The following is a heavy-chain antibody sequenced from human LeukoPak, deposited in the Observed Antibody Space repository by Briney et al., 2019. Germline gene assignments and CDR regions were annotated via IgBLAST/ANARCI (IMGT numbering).Heavy chain of an antibody. J-gene: IGHJ4*02. Sequence: SQTLSLTCTVSGGSISSGSYYWSWIRQPAGKGLEWIGRIYTSGSTNYNASLKSRVTMSLDTSKNQFSLKVSSVTAADTAVYYCARDDPFGGYDYVPGGSDFWGQGTLVTVSS. V-gene: IGHV4-61*02. D-gene: IGHD5-12*01. CDR2: IYTSGST. CDR3: ARDDPFGGYDYVPGGSDF. CDR1: GGSISSGSYY.